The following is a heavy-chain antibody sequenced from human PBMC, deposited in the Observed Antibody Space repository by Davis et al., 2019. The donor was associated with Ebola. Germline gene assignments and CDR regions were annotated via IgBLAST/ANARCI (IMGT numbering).Heavy chain of an antibody. V-gene: IGHV1-69*13. CDR1: GGTFSSYA. J-gene: IGHJ5*02. CDR2: IIPIFGTA. Sequence: SVKVSCKASGGTFSSYAISWVRQAPGQGLEWMGGIIPIFGTANYAQKFQGRVTITADESTSTAYMELSSLRSEDTAVYYCARDSLELRLRGNWFDPWGQGALVTVSS. CDR3: ARDSLELRLRGNWFDP. D-gene: IGHD1-7*01.